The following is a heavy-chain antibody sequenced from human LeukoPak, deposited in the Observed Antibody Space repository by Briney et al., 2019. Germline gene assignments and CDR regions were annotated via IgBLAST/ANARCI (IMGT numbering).Heavy chain of an antibody. Sequence: GGSLRLSCAASGFTFSSYLMHWVRQAPGKGLVWVSRINSDGSSTSYADSVKGRFTVSRDNAKNTLYLQMNSLRAEDTAVYYCARATGSYYSLGYWGQGTLVTVSS. CDR1: GFTFSSYL. CDR3: ARATGSYYSLGY. D-gene: IGHD1-26*01. CDR2: INSDGSST. J-gene: IGHJ4*02. V-gene: IGHV3-74*01.